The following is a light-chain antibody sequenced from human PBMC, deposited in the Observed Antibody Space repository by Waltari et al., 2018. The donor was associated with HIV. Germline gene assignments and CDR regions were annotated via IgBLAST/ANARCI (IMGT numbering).Light chain of an antibody. CDR1: QSVSTY. CDR2: DSS. J-gene: IGKJ4*01. V-gene: IGKV3-11*01. CDR3: QQRSNWPPAPT. Sequence: EIVLTQSPATLSLSPGERATLSCRASQSVSTYLAWYQQKSGQSPRLLIYDSSIRATGIPAMFSGSGSGTDFTLTISSLEPEDFAVYYCQQRSNWPPAPTFGGGTKVEIK.